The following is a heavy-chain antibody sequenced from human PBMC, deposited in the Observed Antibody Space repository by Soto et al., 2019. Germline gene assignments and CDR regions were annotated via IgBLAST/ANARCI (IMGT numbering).Heavy chain of an antibody. CDR2: IYYSGST. Sequence: SETLSLTCTVSGGSISRGGYYWSWIRQHPGKGLEWIGYIYYSGSTYYNPSLKSRVTISVDTSKNQFSLKLSSVTAADTAVYYCARVDPYSSGSYNFDYWGQGTLVTVSS. CDR1: GGSISRGGYY. D-gene: IGHD3-22*01. V-gene: IGHV4-31*03. J-gene: IGHJ4*02. CDR3: ARVDPYSSGSYNFDY.